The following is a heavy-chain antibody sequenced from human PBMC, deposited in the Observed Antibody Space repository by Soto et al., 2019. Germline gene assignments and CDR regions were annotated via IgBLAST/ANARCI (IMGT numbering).Heavy chain of an antibody. CDR2: INPSGGST. D-gene: IGHD2-15*01. Sequence: GASVKVSCKASGYTFTSYYMHWVRQAPGQGLEWMGIINPSGGSTSYAQKFQGRVTMTRDTSTSTVYMELSSLRSEDTAVYYCARVSCSVGSCYSTLSAYYYYGMDVWGQGTTVTVSS. CDR3: ARVSCSVGSCYSTLSAYYYYGMDV. V-gene: IGHV1-46*01. J-gene: IGHJ6*02. CDR1: GYTFTSYY.